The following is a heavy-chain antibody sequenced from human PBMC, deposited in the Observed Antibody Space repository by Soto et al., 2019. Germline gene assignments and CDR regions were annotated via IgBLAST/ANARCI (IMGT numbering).Heavy chain of an antibody. CDR1: GFTFSNAW. CDR3: TTADYDFWSGYYPSV. CDR2: IKSKTDGGTT. Sequence: GGSLRLSCAASGFTFSNAWMNWVRQAPGKGLERVGRIKSKTDGGTTDYAAPVKGRFTISRDDSKNTLYLQMNSLKTEDTAAYYCTTADYDFWSGYYPSVWGQGTTVTVSS. D-gene: IGHD3-3*01. V-gene: IGHV3-15*07. J-gene: IGHJ6*02.